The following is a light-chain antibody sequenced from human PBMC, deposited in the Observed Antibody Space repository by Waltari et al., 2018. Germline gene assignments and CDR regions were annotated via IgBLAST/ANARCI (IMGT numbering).Light chain of an antibody. CDR3: QQYNRWPPIT. Sequence: EVVITQSPATLSLFPGERATLSCRASQSIASNLAWYQQKPAQAPRLLIYEASTRATGISARFRGSGSGAEFNLTISSLQSEDSAVYYCQQYNRWPPITFGQGTRLEIK. CDR2: EAS. V-gene: IGKV3-15*01. J-gene: IGKJ5*01. CDR1: QSIASN.